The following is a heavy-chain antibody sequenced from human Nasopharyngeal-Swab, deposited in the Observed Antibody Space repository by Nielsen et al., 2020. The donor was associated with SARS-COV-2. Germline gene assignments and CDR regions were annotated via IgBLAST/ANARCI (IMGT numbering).Heavy chain of an antibody. Sequence: GESLKISCVVSGLTISSYEMNWVRQAPGKGLEWVSHISRFAGTIWYADSVKGRFTISRDNAKNSMYLQMNSLTADDTGVYYCTTDDPGIREFAHWGQGTLVTVSS. CDR2: ISRFAGTI. D-gene: IGHD3-10*01. CDR3: TTDDPGIREFAH. CDR1: GLTISSYE. J-gene: IGHJ4*02. V-gene: IGHV3-48*03.